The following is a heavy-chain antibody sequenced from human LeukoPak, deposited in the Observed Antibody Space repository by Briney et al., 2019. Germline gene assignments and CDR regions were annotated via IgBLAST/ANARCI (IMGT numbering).Heavy chain of an antibody. J-gene: IGHJ4*02. V-gene: IGHV1-2*02. CDR1: GYPFTGYY. CDR3: ARDVGEYCSSTNCYASDY. D-gene: IGHD2-2*01. Sequence: GASVKVSCKASGYPFTGYYMHWVRQAPGQGLEWMGWSSPNSGGTNYAQKFQGRVTMTRDTSISTAYMELSRLRSDDTAVYYCARDVGEYCSSTNCYASDYWGQGTLVTVSS. CDR2: SSPNSGGT.